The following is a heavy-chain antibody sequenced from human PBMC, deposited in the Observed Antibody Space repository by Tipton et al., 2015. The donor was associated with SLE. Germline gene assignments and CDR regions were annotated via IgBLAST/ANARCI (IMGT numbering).Heavy chain of an antibody. V-gene: IGHV4-34*01. Sequence: LRLSCAASGFTFSTYWMHWIRQPPGKGLEWIGEINHSGSTNYNPSLKSRVTISVDTSKNQFSLKLSSVTAADTAVYYCARDFLADWGDYYYGMDVWGQGTTVTVSS. CDR2: INHSGST. CDR3: ARDFLADWGDYYYGMDV. D-gene: IGHD3/OR15-3a*01. J-gene: IGHJ6*02. CDR1: GFTFSTYW.